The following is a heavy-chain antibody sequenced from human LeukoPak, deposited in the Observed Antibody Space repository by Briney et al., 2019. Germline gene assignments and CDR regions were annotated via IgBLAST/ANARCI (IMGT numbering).Heavy chain of an antibody. J-gene: IGHJ4*02. CDR2: IKQDGSEK. CDR3: ARESMVRGVYYFDY. D-gene: IGHD3-10*01. CDR1: GFTFRSYW. Sequence: PGGSLRLSCAASGFTFRSYWMSWVRQAPGKGLEWVANIKQDGSEKYYVDSVKGRFTISRDNAKNSLYLQMNSLRAEDTAVYYCARESMVRGVYYFDYWGQGTLVTVSS. V-gene: IGHV3-7*01.